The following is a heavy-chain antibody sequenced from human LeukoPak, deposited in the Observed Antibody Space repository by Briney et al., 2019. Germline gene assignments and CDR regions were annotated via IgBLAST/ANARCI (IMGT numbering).Heavy chain of an antibody. D-gene: IGHD3-22*01. Sequence: GGSLRLSCTACGFKFGEYGMSWFRQAPGKGLEWVGIIRRNAYGGATQYAASVKGRFTISREDSKSIVSLQMNSLKTEDTGVYYCSRDYYDSSGLTHFDHWGQGTLVTVSS. J-gene: IGHJ4*02. CDR1: GFKFGEYG. CDR2: IRRNAYGGAT. V-gene: IGHV3-49*03. CDR3: SRDYYDSSGLTHFDH.